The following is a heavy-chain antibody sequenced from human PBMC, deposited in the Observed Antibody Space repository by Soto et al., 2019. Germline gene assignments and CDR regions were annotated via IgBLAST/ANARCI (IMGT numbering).Heavy chain of an antibody. D-gene: IGHD3-9*01. CDR1: GGTFSSYA. CDR2: IIPIFGTA. Sequence: QVQLVQSGAEVKKPGSSVKVSCKASGGTFSSYAISWVRQAPGQGLEWMGGIIPIFGTANYAQKFQGRVSVPADESTSTAYMQLSSLRSADTAVFYCATFSRPLGYDILPGRYYFDYWGQGPLVTVSS. V-gene: IGHV1-69*12. J-gene: IGHJ4*02. CDR3: ATFSRPLGYDILPGRYYFDY.